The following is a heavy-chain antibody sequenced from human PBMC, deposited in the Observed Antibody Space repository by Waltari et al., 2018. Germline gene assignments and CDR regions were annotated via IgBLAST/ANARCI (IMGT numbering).Heavy chain of an antibody. Sequence: QLQLQESGPGLVKPSETLSLTCTVSGGSTSSSSYYWGWIRQPPGKGLEWIGRIYYSGSTYYNPSLKSRVTISVDTSKNQFSLKLSSVTAADTAVYYCARMSGYYWHFQHWGQGTLVTVSS. D-gene: IGHD3-3*01. V-gene: IGHV4-39*01. CDR2: IYYSGST. CDR1: GGSTSSSSYY. CDR3: ARMSGYYWHFQH. J-gene: IGHJ1*01.